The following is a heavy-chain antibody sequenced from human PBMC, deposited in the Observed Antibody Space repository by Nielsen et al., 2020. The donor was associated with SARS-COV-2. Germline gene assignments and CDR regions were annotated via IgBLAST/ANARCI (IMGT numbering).Heavy chain of an antibody. J-gene: IGHJ4*02. V-gene: IGHV3-23*01. CDR3: ARDGCSGGSCYADY. CDR1: GFTFSSYA. Sequence: GESLKISCAASGFTFSSYAMSWVRQAPGKGLEWVSAISGSGGSTYYADSVKGRFTISRDNSKNTLYLQMNSLRAEDTAVYYCARDGCSGGSCYADYWGQGTLVTVSS. CDR2: ISGSGGST. D-gene: IGHD2-15*01.